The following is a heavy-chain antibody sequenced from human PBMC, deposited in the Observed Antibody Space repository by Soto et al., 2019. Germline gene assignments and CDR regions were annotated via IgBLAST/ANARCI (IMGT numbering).Heavy chain of an antibody. CDR3: ARDSEYSSSSFDY. J-gene: IGHJ4*02. CDR2: IWYDGSNK. CDR1: GFTFSSYG. V-gene: IGHV3-33*01. Sequence: PGGSLRLSCAASGFTFSSYGMHWVRQAPGKGLEWVAVIWYDGSNKYYADSVKGRFTISRDNSKNTLYLQMNSLRAEDTAVYYCARDSEYSSSSFDYWGQGTLVTAPQ. D-gene: IGHD6-6*01.